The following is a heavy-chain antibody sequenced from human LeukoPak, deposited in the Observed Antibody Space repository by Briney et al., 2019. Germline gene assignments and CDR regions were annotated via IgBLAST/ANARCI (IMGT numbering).Heavy chain of an antibody. CDR1: GGSVGGYY. V-gene: IGHV4-59*02. J-gene: IGHJ4*02. CDR2: VYYSGST. Sequence: SATLSLTCVVSGGSVGGYYWGWIRQPPGRGLEWIGYVYYSGSTNYNPSFKSRITISVDTSRNQFSLQLSSVTAADTAVYYCARIHRYCSGGACYVLDNWGQGTLVAVSS. D-gene: IGHD2-15*01. CDR3: ARIHRYCSGGACYVLDN.